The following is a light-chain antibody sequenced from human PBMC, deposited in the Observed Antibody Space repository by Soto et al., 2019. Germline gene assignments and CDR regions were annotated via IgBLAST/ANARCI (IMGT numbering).Light chain of an antibody. CDR1: QSLLHSNGYNY. CDR3: MQALQTPWT. CDR2: LGS. J-gene: IGKJ1*01. V-gene: IGKV2-28*01. Sequence: DIVMTQSPLSLPVTPGEPASISCRSSQSLLHSNGYNYLDWYLQKPGQSPQLLIYLGSNRDSGVPDRFSGSGLGTDFTLKISRVEAEDVGVYYCMQALQTPWTFGQGTKV.